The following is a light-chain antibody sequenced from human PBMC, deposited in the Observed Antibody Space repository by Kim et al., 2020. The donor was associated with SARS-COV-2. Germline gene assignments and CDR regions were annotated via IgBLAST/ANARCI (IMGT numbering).Light chain of an antibody. CDR1: DTINSW. Sequence: SASMRDRVTITCRASDTINSWLAWYQQKPGKAPKLLIYKASSLQSGVPSRFSGSGSGTEFTLTISSLQPDDFATYFCQQYNGYSTFGGGTKVDIK. CDR3: QQYNGYST. CDR2: KAS. J-gene: IGKJ4*01. V-gene: IGKV1-5*03.